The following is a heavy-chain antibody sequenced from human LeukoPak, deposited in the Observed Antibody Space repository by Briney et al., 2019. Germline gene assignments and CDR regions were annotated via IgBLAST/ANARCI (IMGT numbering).Heavy chain of an antibody. CDR2: IYYSGST. CDR1: GGSISSYY. CDR3: AREGEHSYGRNDAFDI. V-gene: IGHV4-59*01. D-gene: IGHD5-18*01. Sequence: SETLSLTCTVSGGSISSYYWSWIRQPPGKGLEWIGYIYYSGSTNYNPSLKSRVTISVDTSKNQFSLKLSSVTAADTAVYYCAREGEHSYGRNDAFDIWGQGTMVTVSS. J-gene: IGHJ3*02.